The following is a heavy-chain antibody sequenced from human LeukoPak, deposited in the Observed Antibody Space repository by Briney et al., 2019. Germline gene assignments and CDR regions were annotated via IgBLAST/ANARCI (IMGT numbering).Heavy chain of an antibody. CDR3: ARGSLYYDFWSGYYHYFDY. CDR1: GYTFTSYD. D-gene: IGHD3-3*01. CDR2: MNPNSGNT. J-gene: IGHJ4*02. V-gene: IGHV1-8*01. Sequence: ASVKVSCKASGYTFTSYDINWVRQATGQGLEWMGRMNPNSGNTGYAQKFQGRVTMTRNTSISTAYMELSSLRSEDTAVYYCARGSLYYDFWSGYYHYFDYWGQGTLVTVSS.